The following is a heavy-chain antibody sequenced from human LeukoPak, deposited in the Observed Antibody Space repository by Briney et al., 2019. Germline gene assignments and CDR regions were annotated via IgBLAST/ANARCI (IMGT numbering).Heavy chain of an antibody. CDR1: GYTFTGYY. J-gene: IGHJ3*02. CDR2: INPNSGGT. D-gene: IGHD6-13*01. CDR3: AREREQQPTDAFDI. Sequence: GASVKVSCKASGYTFTGYYMHWVRQAPGQGLEWMGWINPNSGGTNYAQKFQGRVTMTRDTSISTAYMELSRLRSDDTAVYYCAREREQQPTDAFDIWGQGTMVTVSS. V-gene: IGHV1-2*02.